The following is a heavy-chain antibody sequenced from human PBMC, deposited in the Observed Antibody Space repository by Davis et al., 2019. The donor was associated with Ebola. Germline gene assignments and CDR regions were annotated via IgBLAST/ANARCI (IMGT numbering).Heavy chain of an antibody. Sequence: SETLSLTCTVSGGSISSSSYYWGWIRQPPGKGLEWIGSIYYSGSTYYNPSLKSRVTISVDTSKNQFSLKLSSVTAADTAVYYCARHVGISHYDILTGYYILVGWFDPWGQGTLVTVSS. CDR2: IYYSGST. D-gene: IGHD3-9*01. CDR1: GGSISSSSYY. V-gene: IGHV4-39*01. J-gene: IGHJ5*02. CDR3: ARHVGISHYDILTGYYILVGWFDP.